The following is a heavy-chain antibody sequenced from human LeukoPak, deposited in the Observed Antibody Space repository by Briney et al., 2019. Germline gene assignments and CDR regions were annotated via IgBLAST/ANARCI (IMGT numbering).Heavy chain of an antibody. D-gene: IGHD3-10*01. CDR1: GGSFSGYY. CDR2: INHSGST. Sequence: PSETLPLTCAVYGGSFSGYYWSWIRQPPGKGLEWIGEINHSGSTNYNPSLKSRVTISVDTSKNQFSLKLSSVTAADTAVYYCARGRRLVRYFDYWGQGTLVTVSS. V-gene: IGHV4-34*01. J-gene: IGHJ4*02. CDR3: ARGRRLVRYFDY.